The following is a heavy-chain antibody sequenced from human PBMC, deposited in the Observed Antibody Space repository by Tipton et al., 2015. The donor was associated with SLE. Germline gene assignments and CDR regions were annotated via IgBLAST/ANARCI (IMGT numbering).Heavy chain of an antibody. Sequence: SLRLSCAASGFTFSSYAMHWVRQAPGKGLEWVAVISYDGSNNYYADSVKGRFTISRDNSKNTLYLQMNSLRAEDTAVYYCAREKYSSGWYYYFDYWGQGTLVTVSS. CDR1: GFTFSSYA. CDR2: ISYDGSNN. J-gene: IGHJ4*02. CDR3: AREKYSSGWYYYFDY. V-gene: IGHV3-30*04. D-gene: IGHD6-19*01.